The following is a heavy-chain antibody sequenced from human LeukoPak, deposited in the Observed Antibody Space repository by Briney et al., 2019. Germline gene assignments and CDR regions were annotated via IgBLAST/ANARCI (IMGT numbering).Heavy chain of an antibody. V-gene: IGHV3-74*01. D-gene: IGHD3-10*01. CDR2: INPDGSDT. CDR1: GFTFSSNW. Sequence: GGSLRLSCAASGFTFSSNWMHWIRQVPGEGLVWVARINPDGSDTSYADSVKGRFTISRDNAKNTLYLQMNSLRVEDTALYYCTRDTFGARDYWGQGTLVTASS. CDR3: TRDTFGARDY. J-gene: IGHJ4*02.